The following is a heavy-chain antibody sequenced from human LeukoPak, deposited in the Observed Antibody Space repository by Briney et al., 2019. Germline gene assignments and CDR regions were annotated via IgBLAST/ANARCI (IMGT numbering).Heavy chain of an antibody. CDR1: GFTFSTHP. V-gene: IGHV3-23*01. CDR2: ISDTGVDT. CDR3: TKRGAYGSGRSYFFEF. D-gene: IGHD2-15*01. J-gene: IGHJ4*02. Sequence: GGSLRLSCAASGFTFSTHPMSWARQAPGKGLEWVSTISDTGVDTFYANSVKGRFAISRDNFKNMLYLQMNNLRAEDTAVYYCTKRGAYGSGRSYFFEFWGQRTLVTVSS.